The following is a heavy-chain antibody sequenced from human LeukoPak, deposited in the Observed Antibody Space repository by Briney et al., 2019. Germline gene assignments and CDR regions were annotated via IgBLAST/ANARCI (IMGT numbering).Heavy chain of an antibody. CDR3: ARHRREDVSREVLRFLEWLENYYYGMDV. V-gene: IGHV4-39*01. J-gene: IGHJ6*02. D-gene: IGHD3-3*01. CDR2: IYYSGST. Sequence: SETLSLTCTVSGGSISSSSSYWGWIRQPPGKGLEWIGSIYYSGSTYYNPSLKSRVTISVDTSKNQFSLKLSSVTAADTAVYYCARHRREDVSREVLRFLEWLENYYYGMDVWGQGTTVTVSS. CDR1: GGSISSSSSY.